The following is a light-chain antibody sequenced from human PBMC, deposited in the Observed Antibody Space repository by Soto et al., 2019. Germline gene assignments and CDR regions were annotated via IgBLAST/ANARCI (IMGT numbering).Light chain of an antibody. CDR2: GAS. J-gene: IGKJ2*01. V-gene: IGKV3-20*01. Sequence: EIVLTQSPGTLSFSPGERATLSCRASQSVSSSIYLAWYQQKPGQAPRLLIYGASSRATGIPHRFSGSGYGTDFTLTISRLEPEDFAVYYCHQYGSSPSYTFGQGPKLEI. CDR3: HQYGSSPSYT. CDR1: QSVSSSIY.